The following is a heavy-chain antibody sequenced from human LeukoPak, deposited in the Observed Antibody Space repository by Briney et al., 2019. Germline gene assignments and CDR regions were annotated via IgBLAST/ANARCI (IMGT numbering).Heavy chain of an antibody. J-gene: IGHJ3*02. V-gene: IGHV1-2*02. D-gene: IGHD3-9*01. CDR3: ARGGGVYDILTGYSSTQSFDI. Sequence: GASVKVSCKASGYTFIDYYMHWVRQAPGQGLEWMGWINPNSGGTNYAQKFQGRVTMTRDTSISTAYMQLSRLRSDDTAVYYCARGGGVYDILTGYSSTQSFDIWGQGTMVTVSS. CDR2: INPNSGGT. CDR1: GYTFIDYY.